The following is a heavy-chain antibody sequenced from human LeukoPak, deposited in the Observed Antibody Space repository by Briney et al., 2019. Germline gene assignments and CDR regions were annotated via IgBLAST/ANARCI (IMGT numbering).Heavy chain of an antibody. V-gene: IGHV3-23*01. CDR1: GFTFSSYA. J-gene: IGHJ4*02. CDR2: ISGSGGST. Sequence: GGSLRLSCAASGFTFSSYAMSWVRQAPGKGLEWVSGISGSGGSTYYTDSVKGRFTISRDNSKNTLYLQMNSLRAEDTAVYYCAKDGREWPRSLDYWGQGTLVTVSS. D-gene: IGHD5-12*01. CDR3: AKDGREWPRSLDY.